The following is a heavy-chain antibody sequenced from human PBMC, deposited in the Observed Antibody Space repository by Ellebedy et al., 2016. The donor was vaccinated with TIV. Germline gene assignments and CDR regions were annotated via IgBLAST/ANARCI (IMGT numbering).Heavy chain of an antibody. Sequence: SETLSLTXAISGDSVSSNSAAWNWIRQSPSRGLEWLGRTYYRSKWYNDYAVSVKSRIIINPDTSKNQFSLQLNSVTPEDTAVYYCARGGAAGNARYFDYWGQGTLVTISS. D-gene: IGHD6-13*01. V-gene: IGHV6-1*01. CDR1: GDSVSSNSAA. CDR3: ARGGAAGNARYFDY. J-gene: IGHJ4*02. CDR2: TYYRSKWYN.